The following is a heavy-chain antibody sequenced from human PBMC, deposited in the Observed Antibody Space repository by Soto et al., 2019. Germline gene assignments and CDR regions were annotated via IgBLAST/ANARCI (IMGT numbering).Heavy chain of an antibody. J-gene: IGHJ6*02. V-gene: IGHV3-15*01. Sequence: PVGSLRLSCAASGFTFSNAWMSWVRQAPGKGLEWVGRIKSKTDGGTTDYAAPVKGRFTISRDDSKNTLYLQMNSLKTEDTAVYYCTTDHLPYNWHTYYYYGMDVWGQGTTVTVSS. CDR2: IKSKTDGGTT. CDR1: GFTFSNAW. D-gene: IGHD1-20*01. CDR3: TTDHLPYNWHTYYYYGMDV.